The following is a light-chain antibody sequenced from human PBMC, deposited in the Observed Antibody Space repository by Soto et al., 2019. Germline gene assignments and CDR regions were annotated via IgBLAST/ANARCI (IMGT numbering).Light chain of an antibody. Sequence: SVLNSPAAVYGAHRQSITISRKETSSDVGAYKYVSWYQQHPGEARKLVIYNVRNRSCGVANRFSDYKSRNTANQTISGLQAEDEADYYCSSYTSSITPYVFGTGTKVTVL. V-gene: IGLV2-14*03. CDR1: SSDVGAYKY. CDR2: NVR. J-gene: IGLJ1*01. CDR3: SSYTSSITPYV.